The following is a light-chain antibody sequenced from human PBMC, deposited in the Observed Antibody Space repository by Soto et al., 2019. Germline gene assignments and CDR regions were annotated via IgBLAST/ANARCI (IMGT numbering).Light chain of an antibody. CDR3: ATWDDSLDAGV. J-gene: IGLJ3*02. Sequence: QSVLTQPPSVSGTPGQSVTISCSGTSSNIGSNYVNWYQQLPGTAPKLLIHSNGQRPSGVPDRFSGSKSGTSASLAISGLQSHDEADYYCATWDDSLDAGVFGGGTQLNVL. V-gene: IGLV1-44*01. CDR1: SSNIGSNY. CDR2: SNG.